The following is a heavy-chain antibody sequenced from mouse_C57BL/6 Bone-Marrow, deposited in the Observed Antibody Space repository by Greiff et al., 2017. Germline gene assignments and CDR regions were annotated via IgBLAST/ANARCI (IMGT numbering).Heavy chain of an antibody. CDR1: GFTFSSYA. CDR3: AREPSITTVVATDAMDY. D-gene: IGHD1-1*01. Sequence: DVQLVESGGGLVKPGGSLKLSCAASGFTFSSYAMSWVRQTPEKRLEWVATISDGGSYTYYPDNVKGRFTISRDNAKNNLYLQMSHLKSEDTAMYYCAREPSITTVVATDAMDYWGQGTSVTVSS. CDR2: ISDGGSYT. J-gene: IGHJ4*01. V-gene: IGHV5-4*01.